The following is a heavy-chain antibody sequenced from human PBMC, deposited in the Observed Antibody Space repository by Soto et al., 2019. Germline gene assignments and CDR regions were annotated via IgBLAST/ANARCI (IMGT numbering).Heavy chain of an antibody. CDR3: GKVLVGATGHTDSDS. Sequence: SETLSLTCTVSGGSIYRSGYYWGWIRQPPGRGLEWIGNIDYNGVTYSNPSLKSRVTISRDTSKNQFSLKLTSVTAADTALYYCGKVLVGATGHTDSDSWGPGTLVTGSS. J-gene: IGHJ4*02. CDR1: GGSIYRSGYY. D-gene: IGHD2-15*01. V-gene: IGHV4-39*01. CDR2: IDYNGVT.